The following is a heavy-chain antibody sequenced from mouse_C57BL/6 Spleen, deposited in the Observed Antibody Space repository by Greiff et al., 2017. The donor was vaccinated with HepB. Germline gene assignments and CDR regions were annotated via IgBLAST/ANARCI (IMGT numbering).Heavy chain of an antibody. CDR1: GYTFTDYN. CDR2: INPNNGGT. Sequence: EVQLQQSGPELVKPGASVKMSCKASGYTFTDYNMHWVKQSHGKSLEWIGYINPNNGGTSYNQKFKGKATMTVNKSSSTAYMELRSLTSEDSAVYYCALAYGNYEGWFAYWGQGTLVTVSA. J-gene: IGHJ3*01. V-gene: IGHV1-22*01. D-gene: IGHD2-10*02. CDR3: ALAYGNYEGWFAY.